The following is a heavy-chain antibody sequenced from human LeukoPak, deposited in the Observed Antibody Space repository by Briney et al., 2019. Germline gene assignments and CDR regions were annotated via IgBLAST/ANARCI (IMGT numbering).Heavy chain of an antibody. J-gene: IGHJ4*02. V-gene: IGHV3-7*01. CDR2: IKQDGSEK. CDR3: ARDQISSGSYSGFDY. Sequence: GGSLRLSCAASGFTFSSYWMSWVRQAPGKGLEWVANIKQDGSEKYYVDSVKDRFTISRDNAKNSLYLQMNSLRAEDTAVYYCARDQISSGSYSGFDYWGQGTLVTVSS. CDR1: GFTFSSYW. D-gene: IGHD1-26*01.